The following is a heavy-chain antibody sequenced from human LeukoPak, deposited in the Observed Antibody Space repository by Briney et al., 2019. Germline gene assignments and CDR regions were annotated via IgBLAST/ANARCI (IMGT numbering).Heavy chain of an antibody. D-gene: IGHD3-22*01. CDR3: ARGNYYDSSGYYFGYFDY. V-gene: IGHV6-1*01. Sequence: SQTLSLTCAISGDSVSSNSAAWNWIRQSPSRGLEWLGRTYYRSKWYNDYAVSVKSRITINPDTSKNQFSLKLSSVTAADTAVYYCARGNYYDSSGYYFGYFDYWGQGTLVTVSS. CDR1: GDSVSSNSAA. CDR2: TYYRSKWYN. J-gene: IGHJ4*02.